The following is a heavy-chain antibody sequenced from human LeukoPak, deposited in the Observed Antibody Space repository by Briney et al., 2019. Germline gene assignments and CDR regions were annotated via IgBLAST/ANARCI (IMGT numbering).Heavy chain of an antibody. CDR1: GYTFTGYY. D-gene: IGHD6-19*01. Sequence: ASVKVSCKASGYTFTGYYMHWVRQAPGQGLEWMGWINPNSGGTNYAQKFQGRVTMTRDTSISTAYMELSRLRSDDTAVYYCAIPGIAVASSIFSAFDIWGQGTVVTVSS. J-gene: IGHJ3*02. V-gene: IGHV1-2*02. CDR3: AIPGIAVASSIFSAFDI. CDR2: INPNSGGT.